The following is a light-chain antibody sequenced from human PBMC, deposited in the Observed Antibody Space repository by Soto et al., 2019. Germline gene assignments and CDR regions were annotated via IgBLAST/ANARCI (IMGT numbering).Light chain of an antibody. CDR1: QSVSSY. J-gene: IGKJ4*01. Sequence: EIVLTQSPAILSLSPGERVTRSCRASQSVSSYLAWYQHKPGQAPRLLIYDASNRATGIPARVSGSGSGTDFNLTISRLEPEDFAVYFCQQRSTWLTVGGGKKVEL. CDR3: QQRSTWLT. V-gene: IGKV3-11*01. CDR2: DAS.